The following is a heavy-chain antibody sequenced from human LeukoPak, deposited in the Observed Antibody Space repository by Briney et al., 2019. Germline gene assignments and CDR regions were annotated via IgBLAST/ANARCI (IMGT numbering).Heavy chain of an antibody. CDR2: ISGSGGST. J-gene: IGHJ4*02. CDR1: GFTFSSYA. D-gene: IGHD3-22*01. CDR3: ARDATNYYDSSDWSDY. Sequence: SGGSLRLSCAASGFTFSSYAMSWVRQAPGKGLEWVSAISGSGGSTYYADSVKGRFTISRDNSKNTLYLQMNSLRAEDTAVYYCARDATNYYDSSDWSDYWGQGTLVTVSS. V-gene: IGHV3-23*01.